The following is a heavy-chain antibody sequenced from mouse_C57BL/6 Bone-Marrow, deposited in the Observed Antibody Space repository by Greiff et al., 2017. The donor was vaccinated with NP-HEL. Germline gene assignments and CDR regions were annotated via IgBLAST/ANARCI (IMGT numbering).Heavy chain of an antibody. Sequence: EVKVEESGGGLVQPGGSMKLSCAASGFTFSDAWMDWVRQSPEKGLEWVAEIRNKANNHATYYAESVKGRFTISRDDSKSSVYLQMNSLRAEDTGIYYCTRALLYGSSPWYFDYWGQGTTLTVSS. CDR2: IRNKANNHAT. V-gene: IGHV6-6*01. CDR3: TRALLYGSSPWYFDY. D-gene: IGHD1-1*01. CDR1: GFTFSDAW. J-gene: IGHJ2*01.